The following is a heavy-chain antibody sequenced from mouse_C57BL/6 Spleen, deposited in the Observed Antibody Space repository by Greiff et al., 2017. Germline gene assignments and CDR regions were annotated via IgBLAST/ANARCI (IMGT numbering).Heavy chain of an antibody. D-gene: IGHD4-1*01. J-gene: IGHJ2*01. CDR1: GYTFTSYW. CDR2: IPPNSGST. CDR3: ARGGLWVPYYFDY. V-gene: IGHV1-64*01. Sequence: QVQLQQPGAELVKPGASVKLSCKASGYTFTSYWMHWVKQRPGQGLEWIGMIPPNSGSTNYNEKFKSKATLTVDKSSSTAYMQLSSLTSEDSAVYYCARGGLWVPYYFDYWGQGTTLTVSS.